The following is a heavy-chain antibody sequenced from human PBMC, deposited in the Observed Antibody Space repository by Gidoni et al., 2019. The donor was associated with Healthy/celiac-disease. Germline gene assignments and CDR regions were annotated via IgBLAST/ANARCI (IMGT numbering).Heavy chain of an antibody. V-gene: IGHV1-2*04. Sequence: QVQLVQSGAEVKKPGASVKVSCKASGYTFTGYYMHWVRQAPGQGLEWMGWINPNSGGTNYAQKFQGWVTMTRDTSISTAYMELSRLRSDDTAVYYCARDRGRGVAATYDAFDIWGQGTMVTVSS. CDR2: INPNSGGT. J-gene: IGHJ3*02. D-gene: IGHD2-15*01. CDR3: ARDRGRGVAATYDAFDI. CDR1: GYTFTGYY.